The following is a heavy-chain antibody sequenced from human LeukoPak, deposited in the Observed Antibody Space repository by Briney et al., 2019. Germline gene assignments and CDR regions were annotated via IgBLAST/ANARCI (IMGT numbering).Heavy chain of an antibody. D-gene: IGHD3-16*01. J-gene: IGHJ4*02. V-gene: IGHV4-59*01. CDR2: IYYSGTT. Sequence: SETLSLTCTVSGASISSYYWSWIRQPPGKGLEWIGSIYYSGTTNYNPSLKSRVTISIGTSKNQFSLELTSVTAADTAVFYCAKGRASHEYWGQGILVTVSS. CDR3: AKGRASHEY. CDR1: GASISSYY.